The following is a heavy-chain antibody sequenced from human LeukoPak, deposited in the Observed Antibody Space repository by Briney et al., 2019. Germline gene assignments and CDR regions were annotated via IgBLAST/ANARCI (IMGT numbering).Heavy chain of an antibody. Sequence: SETLSLTCTVSGYSISSGYYWGWIRQPPGKGLEWIGSIYHSGSTYYNPSLKSRVTISVDTSKNQFSLKLSSVTAADTAVYYCARAYDILTGYYRYDYWGQGTLVTVSS. CDR3: ARAYDILTGYYRYDY. V-gene: IGHV4-38-2*02. D-gene: IGHD3-9*01. CDR1: GYSISSGYY. CDR2: IYHSGST. J-gene: IGHJ4*02.